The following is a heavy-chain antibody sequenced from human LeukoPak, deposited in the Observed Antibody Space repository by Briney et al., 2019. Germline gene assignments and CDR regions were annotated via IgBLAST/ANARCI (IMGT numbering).Heavy chain of an antibody. J-gene: IGHJ4*02. CDR1: GYTLTELS. CDR3: ASMTVDYYDSSAPPADY. D-gene: IGHD3-22*01. Sequence: ASVKVSCKVSGYTLTELSMHWVRQAPGKGLEWMGGFDPEDGETIYAQKFRGRVTMTEDTSTDTAYMELSSLRSEDTAVYYCASMTVDYYDSSAPPADYWGQGTLVTVSS. V-gene: IGHV1-24*01. CDR2: FDPEDGET.